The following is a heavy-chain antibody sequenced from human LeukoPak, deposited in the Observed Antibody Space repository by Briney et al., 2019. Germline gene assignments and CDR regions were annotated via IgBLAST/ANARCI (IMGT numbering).Heavy chain of an antibody. CDR1: GFTFSSYS. J-gene: IGHJ4*02. Sequence: GGSLRLSCAASGFTFSSYSMNWVRQAPGKGLEWVSYISSSSSTIYYADSVKGRFTISRDNAKNSLYLQMNSLRDADTAVYYCARVEGIGYWGQGTLVTVSS. CDR3: ARVEGIGY. V-gene: IGHV3-48*02. CDR2: ISSSSSTI. D-gene: IGHD2-15*01.